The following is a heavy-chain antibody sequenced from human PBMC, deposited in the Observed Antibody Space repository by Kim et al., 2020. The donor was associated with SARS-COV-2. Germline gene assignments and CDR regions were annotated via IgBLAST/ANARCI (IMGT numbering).Heavy chain of an antibody. J-gene: IGHJ5*02. CDR3: ARVDRRTGRWFDP. Sequence: PTPKSRVTISVDTAKNQFSLKLSSVTAADTAVYYCARVDRRTGRWFDPWGQGTLVTVSS. V-gene: IGHV4-59*01.